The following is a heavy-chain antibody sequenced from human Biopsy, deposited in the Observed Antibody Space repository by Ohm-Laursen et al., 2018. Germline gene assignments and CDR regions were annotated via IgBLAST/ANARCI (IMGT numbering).Heavy chain of an antibody. CDR1: GDSIFGGGYY. CDR3: ARDTELLSIGLDYNFGMVV. D-gene: IGHD1-14*01. J-gene: IGHJ6*02. V-gene: IGHV4-31*03. CDR2: IFFSGDP. Sequence: TLSLTCIVSGDSIFGGGYYWTWIRQHPEKGLEWLGYIFFSGDPHYNPSLRSRVDISSDMSKNEFYLRLYSVTAADTAVYYCARDTELLSIGLDYNFGMVVWGQGTTVTVSS.